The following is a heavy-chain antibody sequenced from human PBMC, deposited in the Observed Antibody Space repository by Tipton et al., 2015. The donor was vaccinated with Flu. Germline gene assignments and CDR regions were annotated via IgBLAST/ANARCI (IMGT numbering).Heavy chain of an antibody. Sequence: SLRLSCAASGFTFSSHPMYWVRLAPGNGLECISAISSDGGSAYYANSVKGRFTISRDNSKNTLYLQMGSLRPEDVALYFCARDMYCGSTNCHAPLDYWGQGTLVTVSS. CDR3: ARDMYCGSTNCHAPLDY. CDR1: GFTFSSHP. CDR2: ISSDGGSA. V-gene: IGHV3-64*01. J-gene: IGHJ4*02. D-gene: IGHD2-2*01.